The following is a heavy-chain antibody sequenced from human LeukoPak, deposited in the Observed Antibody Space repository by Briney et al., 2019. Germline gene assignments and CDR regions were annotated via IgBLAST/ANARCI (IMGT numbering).Heavy chain of an antibody. CDR3: AKGLDYYGSGSYHGVTPGFDS. Sequence: PGGSLRLSCAASGFTFSNHAMHWVRQSPGKGLEWVAVISYDGIKKYYADFVKGRFTISRDNSKNTLYLHMSSLRPEDTAVYYCAKGLDYYGSGSYHGVTPGFDSWGQGTLVTVSS. D-gene: IGHD3-10*01. V-gene: IGHV3-30*18. CDR2: ISYDGIKK. CDR1: GFTFSNHA. J-gene: IGHJ4*02.